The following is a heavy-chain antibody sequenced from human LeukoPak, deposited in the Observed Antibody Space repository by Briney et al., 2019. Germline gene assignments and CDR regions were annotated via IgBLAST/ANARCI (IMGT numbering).Heavy chain of an antibody. V-gene: IGHV1-2*02. CDR2: INPNTGVT. J-gene: IGHJ6*03. D-gene: IGHD3-22*01. Sequence: ASVRVSCKASGYTFTGYHRHWVRQAPGQGLEWMGWINPNTGVTNYAQKFQGRVTMTRDASVSTAYMELSSLNSDDTAVYYCARGIVSYRLDVWGKGTTVTVSS. CDR3: ARGIVSYRLDV. CDR1: GYTFTGYH.